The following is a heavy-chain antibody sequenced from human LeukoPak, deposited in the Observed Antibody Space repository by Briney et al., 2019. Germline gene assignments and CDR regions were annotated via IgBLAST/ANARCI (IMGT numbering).Heavy chain of an antibody. Sequence: SETLSLTCTVSGGSISSYYWSWIRQPPGKGLEWIGYIYYSGSTNYNPSLKSRVTISVDTSKNQFSLKLSSVTAADTAVYYCARRNSSGWRAHYYYYGMDVWGQGTTVTVSS. CDR3: ARRNSSGWRAHYYYYGMDV. J-gene: IGHJ6*02. D-gene: IGHD6-19*01. CDR1: GGSISSYY. V-gene: IGHV4-59*01. CDR2: IYYSGST.